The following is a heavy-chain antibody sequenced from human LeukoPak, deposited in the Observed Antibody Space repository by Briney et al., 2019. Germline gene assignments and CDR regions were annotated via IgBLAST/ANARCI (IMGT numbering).Heavy chain of an antibody. CDR2: ISPSGDIT. J-gene: IGHJ4*02. Sequence: GGSLRLYCAASGFIFSSHGMNWVRQAPGKGLEWVSGISPSGDITYYADSVKGRFTISRDNSKNTVYLQMDSLRFEDAAVYYCAQGLAYIRFDNWGQGTLVTVSS. CDR3: AQGLAYIRFDN. V-gene: IGHV3-23*01. D-gene: IGHD1-1*01. CDR1: GFIFSSHG.